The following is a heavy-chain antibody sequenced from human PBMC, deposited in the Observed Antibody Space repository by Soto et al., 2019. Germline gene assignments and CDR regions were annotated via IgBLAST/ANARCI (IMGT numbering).Heavy chain of an antibody. CDR2: IYHSGST. CDR1: GGSINTGYYS. J-gene: IGHJ6*02. V-gene: IGHV4-30-2*01. Sequence: PSETLSLTCDVSGGSINTGYYSWSWIRQPPGKGLEWIEYIYHSGSTYYNPSLESRVTISVDRSNNQFSLKLTSVTPQDTAVYYCARDKVGVDVWGQGTTVTVSS. CDR3: ARDKVGVDV.